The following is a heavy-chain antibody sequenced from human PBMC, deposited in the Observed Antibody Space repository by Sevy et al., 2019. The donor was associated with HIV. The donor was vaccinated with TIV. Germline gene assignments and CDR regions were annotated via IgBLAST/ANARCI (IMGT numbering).Heavy chain of an antibody. J-gene: IGHJ3*02. D-gene: IGHD5-12*01. Sequence: GGSLRLSCAASGFTFSSYAMHWVRQAPGKGLEWVAVISYDGSNKYYADSVKGRFTISRDNSKNTLYLQMNRLRAEDRAVYYCARDGRWLPQKIGAFDIWGQGTMVTVSS. V-gene: IGHV3-30-3*01. CDR3: ARDGRWLPQKIGAFDI. CDR2: ISYDGSNK. CDR1: GFTFSSYA.